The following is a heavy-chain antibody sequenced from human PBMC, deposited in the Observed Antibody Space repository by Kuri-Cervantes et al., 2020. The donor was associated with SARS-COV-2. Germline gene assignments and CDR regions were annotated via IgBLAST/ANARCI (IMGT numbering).Heavy chain of an antibody. CDR2: ISSSSSTI. V-gene: IGHV3-48*01. Sequence: LSLTCAASGFTFSSYSMNWVRQAPGKGLEWVSYISSSSSTIYYADSVKGRFTISRDNAKNSLFLQMNSPRADDTAVYYCVRYGMDVWGQGTTVTVSS. J-gene: IGHJ6*02. CDR3: VRYGMDV. CDR1: GFTFSSYS.